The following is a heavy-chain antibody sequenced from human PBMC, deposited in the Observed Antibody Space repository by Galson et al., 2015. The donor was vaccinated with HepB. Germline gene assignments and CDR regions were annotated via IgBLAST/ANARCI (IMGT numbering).Heavy chain of an antibody. CDR3: ARAFSPIFGAFDI. CDR1: GYTFTSYA. J-gene: IGHJ3*02. V-gene: IGHV1-3*01. D-gene: IGHD3-10*02. CDR2: INAGNGNT. Sequence: QSGAEVKKPGASVKVSCKASGYTFTSYAMHWVRQAPGQRLEWMGWINAGNGNTKYSQKFQGRVTITRDTSASTAYMELSSLRSEDTAVYYCARAFSPIFGAFDIWGQGTMVTVSS.